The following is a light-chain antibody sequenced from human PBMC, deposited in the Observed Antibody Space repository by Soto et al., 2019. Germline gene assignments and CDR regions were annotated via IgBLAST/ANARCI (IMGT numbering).Light chain of an antibody. J-gene: IGKJ1*01. CDR1: QAIRND. CDR2: GAS. CDR3: LQDNNYPWT. Sequence: AIQMTQSPSSLSASVGDRVTISCRASQAIRNDLGWYQQKPGKAPNLLIYGASSLESGVPSRFSGSGSGTDFTLTISSLQLEDFATYYCLQDNNYPWTFGQGTKVEI. V-gene: IGKV1-6*01.